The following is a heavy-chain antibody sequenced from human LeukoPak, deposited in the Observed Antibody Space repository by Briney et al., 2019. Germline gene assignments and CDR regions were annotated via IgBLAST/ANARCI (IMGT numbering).Heavy chain of an antibody. Sequence: SVKVSCKASGGTFSSYAISWVRQAPGQGLEWMGGIIPIFGTANYAQKFQGRVTITADESTSTAYMELSSLRSEDTAVYYCAREAGGYSYGHDRGYFDYWGQGTLVTVSS. J-gene: IGHJ4*02. V-gene: IGHV1-69*13. D-gene: IGHD5-18*01. CDR2: IIPIFGTA. CDR1: GGTFSSYA. CDR3: AREAGGYSYGHDRGYFDY.